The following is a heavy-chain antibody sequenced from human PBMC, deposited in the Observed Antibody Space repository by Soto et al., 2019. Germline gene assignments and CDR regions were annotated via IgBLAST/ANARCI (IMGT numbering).Heavy chain of an antibody. CDR3: ASGIQLWLRRINNGYSG. V-gene: IGHV1-69*12. CDR2: IIPMFGTA. J-gene: IGHJ4*02. D-gene: IGHD5-18*01. CDR1: GGTFSTYA. Sequence: QVQLVQSGAEVKKPESSVKVSCKASGGTFSTYAISWVRQAPGQGLEWMGGIIPMFGTANYAQRFQDRVTITADESTNTGYMELSSLRSEDTAVYFCASGIQLWLRRINNGYSGWGQGTLVTVSS.